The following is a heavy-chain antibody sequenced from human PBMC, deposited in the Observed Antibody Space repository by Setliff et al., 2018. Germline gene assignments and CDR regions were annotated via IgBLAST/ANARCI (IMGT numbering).Heavy chain of an antibody. D-gene: IGHD3-22*01. CDR1: GAAFSSYG. CDR2: TIPMFGTT. V-gene: IGHV1-69*05. J-gene: IGHJ6*03. Sequence: SVKVSCKASGAAFSSYGISWVRQAPGQGLEWMGGTIPMFGTTEYAQKFQGRLTIITDESTNTAFMQLSSLRSDDTAVYYCVREGVDSRSSTDYRYYMDVWGKGTTVTVSS. CDR3: VREGVDSRSSTDYRYYMDV.